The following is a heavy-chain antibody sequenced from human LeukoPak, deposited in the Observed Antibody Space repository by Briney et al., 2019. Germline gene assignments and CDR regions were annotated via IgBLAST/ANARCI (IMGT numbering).Heavy chain of an antibody. CDR1: GYTFTSYG. CDR2: ISAYNGNT. Sequence: ASVKVSCKASGYTFTSYGISWVRQAPGQGLEWMGWISAYNGNTNYAQKLQGRVTMTTDTSTSTAYMELRSRRSDDTAVYYCARHPRATVTYYYYYMDVWGKGTTVTVSS. V-gene: IGHV1-18*01. D-gene: IGHD4-11*01. CDR3: ARHPRATVTYYYYYMDV. J-gene: IGHJ6*03.